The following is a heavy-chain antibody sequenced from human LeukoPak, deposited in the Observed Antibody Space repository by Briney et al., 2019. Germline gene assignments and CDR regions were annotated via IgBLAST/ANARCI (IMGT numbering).Heavy chain of an antibody. Sequence: ASVTVPCKASGYTFTGYYMHWVRQAPGQGLEWMAWMNPNSGGTNYAQKFQGWVTMTRDTSISTDYMQLSRLRSDDTAVYYCAGDYCNSTSCYLDYWGQGTLVTVSS. CDR3: AGDYCNSTSCYLDY. V-gene: IGHV1-2*04. D-gene: IGHD2-2*01. CDR1: GYTFTGYY. J-gene: IGHJ4*02. CDR2: MNPNSGGT.